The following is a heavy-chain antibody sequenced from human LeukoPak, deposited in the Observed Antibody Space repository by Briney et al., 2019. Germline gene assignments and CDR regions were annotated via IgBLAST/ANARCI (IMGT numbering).Heavy chain of an antibody. CDR1: GYTLTELS. Sequence: ASVEVSCKVSGYTLTELSMHWVRQAPGKGLEWMGGFDPEDGETIYAQKFQGRVTMTEDTSTDTAYMELSSLRSEDTAVYYCARESGSYDILTGYYYYFDYWGQGTLVTVSS. CDR2: FDPEDGET. D-gene: IGHD3-9*01. V-gene: IGHV1-24*01. CDR3: ARESGSYDILTGYYYYFDY. J-gene: IGHJ4*02.